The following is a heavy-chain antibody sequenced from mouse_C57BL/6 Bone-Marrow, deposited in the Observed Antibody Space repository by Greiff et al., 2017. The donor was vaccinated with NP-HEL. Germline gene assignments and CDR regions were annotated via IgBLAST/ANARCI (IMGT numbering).Heavy chain of an antibody. Sequence: EVKLQESGPELVKPGASVKISCKASGYSFTDYNMNWVKQSNGKSLEWIGVINPTYGTTSYNQKFKGKATLTVDQSSSTAYMQLNSLTSEDSAVYYCARYYYGSSFEGFAYWGQGTLVTVSA. CDR3: ARYYYGSSFEGFAY. V-gene: IGHV1-39*01. D-gene: IGHD1-1*01. J-gene: IGHJ3*01. CDR2: INPTYGTT. CDR1: GYSFTDYN.